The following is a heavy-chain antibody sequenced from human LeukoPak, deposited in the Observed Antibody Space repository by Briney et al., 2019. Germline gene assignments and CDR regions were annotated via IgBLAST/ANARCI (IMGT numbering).Heavy chain of an antibody. Sequence: SETLSLTCTVSGYSISSGYYWSWIRQPPGKGLEWIGEINHSGSTNYNPSLKSRVTISVDTSKNQFSLKLSSVTAADTAVYYCARRLYYYGSGTRHNWFDPWGQGTLVTVSS. CDR1: GYSISSGYY. CDR2: INHSGST. V-gene: IGHV4-38-2*02. D-gene: IGHD3-10*01. CDR3: ARRLYYYGSGTRHNWFDP. J-gene: IGHJ5*02.